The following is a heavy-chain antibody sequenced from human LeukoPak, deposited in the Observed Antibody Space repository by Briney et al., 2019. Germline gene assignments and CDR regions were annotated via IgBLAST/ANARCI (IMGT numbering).Heavy chain of an antibody. CDR2: ISSSSSYI. CDR1: GFTFSSYS. CDR3: ARDSGSAPRGYAFDI. J-gene: IGHJ3*02. D-gene: IGHD3-10*01. Sequence: GGSLRLSCAASGFTFSSYSMNWVRQAPGKGLEWVSSISSSSSYIYYADSVKGRFTISRDNAKNSLYLQMNSLRAEDTAVYYCARDSGSAPRGYAFDIWGQGTMVTVSS. V-gene: IGHV3-21*01.